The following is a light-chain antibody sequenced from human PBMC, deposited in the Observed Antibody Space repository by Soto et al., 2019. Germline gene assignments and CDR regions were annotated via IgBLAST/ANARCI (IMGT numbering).Light chain of an antibody. Sequence: QAVVTQPPSVSGAPGQRVTISCTGSSSNIGAGYDVHWYQQLPGTAPKLLIYGNSNRPSGVPDRFSGSKSGTSASLAITWVQAADEADYYCQSYDSSLSGVVFGGGTKLTVL. CDR1: SSNIGAGYD. CDR3: QSYDSSLSGVV. CDR2: GNS. J-gene: IGLJ2*01. V-gene: IGLV1-40*01.